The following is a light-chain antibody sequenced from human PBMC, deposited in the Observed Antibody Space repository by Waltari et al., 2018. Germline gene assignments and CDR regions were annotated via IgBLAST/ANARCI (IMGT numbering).Light chain of an antibody. V-gene: IGLV2-23*02. CDR2: YVS. CDR1: YNNVGDYNL. Sequence: QSALTQPVSVSGSPGQSVTISCTGTYNNVGDYNLASWFQHHPDQAPNLLIFYVSKRPSGVSNRFSGSKSGNTASLTISGLQTEDEADYYCCSYSTGGSWMFGGGTKLTVL. CDR3: CSYSTGGSWM. J-gene: IGLJ3*02.